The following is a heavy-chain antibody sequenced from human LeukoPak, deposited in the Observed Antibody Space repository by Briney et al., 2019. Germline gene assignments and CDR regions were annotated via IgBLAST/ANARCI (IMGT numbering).Heavy chain of an antibody. D-gene: IGHD6-25*01. V-gene: IGHV3-23*01. CDR1: GFTFNNYA. CDR3: ARDDRLLSY. CDR2: IGGSGSST. J-gene: IGHJ4*02. Sequence: GGSLRLSCAVSGFTFNNYAMSWVRQAPGKGLEWVSAIGGSGSSTYYTDSVKGRFTISRDNSKNTLYLQMNSLRAEDTAVYYCARDDRLLSYWGQGTLVTVSS.